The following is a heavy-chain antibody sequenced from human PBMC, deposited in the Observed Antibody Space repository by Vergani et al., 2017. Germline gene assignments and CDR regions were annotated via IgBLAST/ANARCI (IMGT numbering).Heavy chain of an antibody. CDR2: IDHTGRP. CDR1: GGSFTSYH. CDR3: ARVNAETNGHLYYYYYIDV. V-gene: IGHV4-34*01. Sequence: QVQLQQWGGGLLKPSETLSLTCVVNGGSFTSYHWTWIRQSPGEGLEWVADIDHTGRPDYNPSLKSRLTMSVDKSRNQFSLTLNSVTATDTAIYFCARVNAETNGHLYYYYYIDVWGQEAAVTVS. J-gene: IGHJ6*03. D-gene: IGHD2-8*01.